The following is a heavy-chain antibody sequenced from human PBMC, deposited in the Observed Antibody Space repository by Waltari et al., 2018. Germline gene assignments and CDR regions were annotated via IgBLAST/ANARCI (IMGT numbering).Heavy chain of an antibody. CDR1: GGSFSGYS. J-gene: IGHJ5*02. V-gene: IGHV4-34*01. CDR3: ARGRSDFWSGYQNWFDP. Sequence: QVQLQQWGAGLLKPSETLSLTCAVYGGSFSGYSWSWIRQPPGKGLEWIGEINHIGSTNDNPSLKSRVTISVDTSKNQFSLKLSSVIAADTAVYYCARGRSDFWSGYQNWFDPWGQGTLVTVSS. D-gene: IGHD3-3*01. CDR2: INHIGST.